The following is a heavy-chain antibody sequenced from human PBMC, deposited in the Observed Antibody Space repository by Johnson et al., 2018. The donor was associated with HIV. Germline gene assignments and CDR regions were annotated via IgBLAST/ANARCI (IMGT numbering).Heavy chain of an antibody. J-gene: IGHJ3*02. Sequence: VQLVESGGGLVQPGGSLRLSCAASGFTFSSYWMTWVRQAPGKGLEWVANIHQDGSAKYYLDSVKGRLAISRDNAKNSLYLQINSLRVEDTAVYYCVSDRGFFVFDIWGQGTMVNVAS. CDR2: IHQDGSAK. V-gene: IGHV3-7*01. CDR3: VSDRGFFVFDI. D-gene: IGHD3-3*01. CDR1: GFTFSSYW.